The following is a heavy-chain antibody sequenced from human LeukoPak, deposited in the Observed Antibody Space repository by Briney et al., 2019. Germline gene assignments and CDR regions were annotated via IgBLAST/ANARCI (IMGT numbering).Heavy chain of an antibody. J-gene: IGHJ3*02. CDR3: ARSDYHNSGSHTVFDAFDI. D-gene: IGHD3-10*01. V-gene: IGHV4-59*01. CDR1: GGSISRYY. CDR2: IDDSGNT. Sequence: SETLSLTCTVSGGSISRYYWSWIRRPPGKGLEWLGYIDDSGNTNYNPSLKSQVTISVDKSKNQFSLKLSFVTAADTAMYYCARSDYHNSGSHTVFDAFDIWGQGTRVTVSS.